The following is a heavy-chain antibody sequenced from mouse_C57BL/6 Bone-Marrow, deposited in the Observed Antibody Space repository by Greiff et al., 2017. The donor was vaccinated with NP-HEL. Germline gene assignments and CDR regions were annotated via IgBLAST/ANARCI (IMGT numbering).Heavy chain of an antibody. D-gene: IGHD2-4*01. CDR3: ARDYDYGWFAY. CDR2: IYPRSGNT. J-gene: IGHJ3*01. V-gene: IGHV1-81*01. Sequence: VKLVESGAELARPGASVKLSCKASGYTFTSYGISWVKQRTGQGLEWIGEIYPRSGNTYYNEKFKGKATLTADKSSSTAYMELRSLTSEDSAVYFCARDYDYGWFAYWGQGTLVTVSA. CDR1: GYTFTSYG.